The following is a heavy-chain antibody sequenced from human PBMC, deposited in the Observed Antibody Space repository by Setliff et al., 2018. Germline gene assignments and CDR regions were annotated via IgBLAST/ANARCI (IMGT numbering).Heavy chain of an antibody. J-gene: IGHJ4*02. CDR1: EFTLSDYY. CDR2: SRNKANSYTT. D-gene: IGHD1-26*01. Sequence: GGSLRLSCTTSEFTLSDYYMDWVRQAPGKGLEWIARSRNKANSYTTEYAASVKGRFIISRDDSENSLYLQMNSLRTDDTAVYFCARSGNYRVDYWGQGTLVTVSS. V-gene: IGHV3-72*01. CDR3: ARSGNYRVDY.